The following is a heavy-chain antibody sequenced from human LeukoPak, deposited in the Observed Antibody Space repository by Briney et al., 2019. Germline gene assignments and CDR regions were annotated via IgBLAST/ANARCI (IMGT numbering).Heavy chain of an antibody. J-gene: IGHJ4*02. CDR1: GFTFSSYG. Sequence: GGSLRLSCAASGFTFSSYGMHWVRQAPGKGLEWVAVISYDGSNKYYADSVKGRFTISRDNSKNTLYLQMNSLRAEDTAVYYCAKGLLWEFDYWGQGTLVTVSS. CDR3: AKGLLWEFDY. CDR2: ISYDGSNK. D-gene: IGHD3-10*01. V-gene: IGHV3-30*18.